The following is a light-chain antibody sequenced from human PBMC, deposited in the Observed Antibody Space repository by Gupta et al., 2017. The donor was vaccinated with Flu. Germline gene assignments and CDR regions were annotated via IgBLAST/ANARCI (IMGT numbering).Light chain of an antibody. Sequence: QSALTQPASVSGSPGQSITISCTGTSSDVGGFNYVSWYQRHPGKAPKLMIYEVSNRPSGVSNRFSGSKSDNTASLTISGLQAEDEANYFCSSYTSTNTLVIFGGGTTLTVL. CDR3: SSYTSTNTLVI. J-gene: IGLJ2*01. V-gene: IGLV2-14*01. CDR2: EVS. CDR1: SSDVGGFNY.